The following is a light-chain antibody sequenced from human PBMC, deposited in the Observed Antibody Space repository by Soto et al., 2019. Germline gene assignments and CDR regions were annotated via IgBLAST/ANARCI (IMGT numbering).Light chain of an antibody. CDR3: QHRNNWPPGAT. J-gene: IGKJ4*01. CDR2: DSS. CDR1: QSISTY. Sequence: EIVLTQSPATLSLSPGERATLSCRASQSISTYLAWYQQKPGQSPRLLIYDSSNRATGIPARFSGGRSEKDYTLNNSPLEAEDSAVYYCQHRNNWPPGATFGGGTKVEIK. V-gene: IGKV3-11*01.